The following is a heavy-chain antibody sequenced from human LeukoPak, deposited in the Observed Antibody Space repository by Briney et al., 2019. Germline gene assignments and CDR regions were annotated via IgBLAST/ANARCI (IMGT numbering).Heavy chain of an antibody. CDR3: AKGRWGAVAGVIDY. V-gene: IGHV3-23*01. Sequence: GGSLRLSCAASGFTFSSYAMSWVRQAPGKGLEWVPAISGSGGSTYYADSVKGRFTISRDNSKNTLYLQMNSLRAEDTAVYYCAKGRWGAVAGVIDYWGQGTLVTVSS. CDR1: GFTFSSYA. J-gene: IGHJ4*02. D-gene: IGHD6-19*01. CDR2: ISGSGGST.